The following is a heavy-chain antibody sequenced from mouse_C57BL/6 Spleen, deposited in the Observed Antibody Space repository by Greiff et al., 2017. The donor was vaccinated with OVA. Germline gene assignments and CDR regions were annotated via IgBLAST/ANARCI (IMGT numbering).Heavy chain of an antibody. CDR1: GFTFSDYG. V-gene: IGHV5-17*01. CDR2: ISSGSSTI. J-gene: IGHJ1*03. CDR3: ANDGYYEHFDV. D-gene: IGHD2-3*01. Sequence: EVMLVESGGGLVKPGGSLKLSCAASGFTFSDYGMHWVRQAPEKGLEWVAYISSGSSTIYYADTVKGRFTISRDNAKNTLFLQMTSLRSEDTAMYYCANDGYYEHFDVWGTGTTVTVSS.